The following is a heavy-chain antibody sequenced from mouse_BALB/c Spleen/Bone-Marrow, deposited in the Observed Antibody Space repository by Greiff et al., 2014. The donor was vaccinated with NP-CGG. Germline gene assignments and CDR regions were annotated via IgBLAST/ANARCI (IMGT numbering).Heavy chain of an antibody. V-gene: IGHV1-84*02. CDR2: IYPGSGNT. J-gene: IGHJ4*01. Sequence: QVQLQQPGPELVKPGASVKISCKASGYTITDYYINWVKQKPGQGLEWIGWIYPGSGNTKYNEKFKGKATLTVDTSSSTAYMQLSSLPSEDTAVYFCANLGRYAMDYWGQGTSVTVSS. CDR1: GYTITDYY. CDR3: ANLGRYAMDY. D-gene: IGHD3-1*01.